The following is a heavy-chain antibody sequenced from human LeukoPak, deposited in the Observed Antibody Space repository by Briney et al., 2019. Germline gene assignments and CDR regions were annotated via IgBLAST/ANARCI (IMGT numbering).Heavy chain of an antibody. J-gene: IGHJ4*02. CDR1: GGTFSSHA. Sequence: EASVKVSCKASGGTFSSHAISWVRQAPGQGLEWMGGIIPIFGTANYAQKFQGRVTITTDESTSTAYMELSSLRSEDTAVYYCARDSDYGDYVFGYWGQGTLVTVSS. CDR3: ARDSDYGDYVFGY. CDR2: IIPIFGTA. V-gene: IGHV1-69*05. D-gene: IGHD4-17*01.